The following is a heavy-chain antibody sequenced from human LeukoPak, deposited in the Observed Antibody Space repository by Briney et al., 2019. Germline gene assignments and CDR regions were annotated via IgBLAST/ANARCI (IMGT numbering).Heavy chain of an antibody. CDR1: GGSINGHY. Sequence: SETLSLTCTVSGGSINGHYWTWIRQPPGKGLEWIGQIHYSGRADYNPSLKRRVTITVDTSKNQISLNLNSVTAADTAVYYCARFGVDYDMDVWGQGTTVAVSS. J-gene: IGHJ6*02. CDR3: ARFGVDYDMDV. D-gene: IGHD3-16*01. CDR2: IHYSGRA. V-gene: IGHV4-59*11.